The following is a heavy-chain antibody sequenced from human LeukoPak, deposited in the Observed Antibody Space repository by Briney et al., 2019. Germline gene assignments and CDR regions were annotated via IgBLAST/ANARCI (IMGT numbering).Heavy chain of an antibody. D-gene: IGHD5-18*01. V-gene: IGHV1-2*02. CDR1: GYTFTGYY. Sequence: GASVKVSCKASGYTFTGYYMHWVRQAPGQGLEWMGWINPNSGGTNYAQKFQGRVTMTRDTSISTAYMELSRLRSDDTAVYYCARDALYGYGSLAQQTFDYWGQGTLVTVSS. CDR3: ARDALYGYGSLAQQTFDY. CDR2: INPNSGGT. J-gene: IGHJ4*02.